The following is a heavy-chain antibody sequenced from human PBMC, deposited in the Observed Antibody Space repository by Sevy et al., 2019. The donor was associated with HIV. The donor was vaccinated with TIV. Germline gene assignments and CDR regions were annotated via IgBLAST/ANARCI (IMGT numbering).Heavy chain of an antibody. V-gene: IGHV3-23*01. Sequence: GGSLRLSCAASGFTFSSYAMSWVRQAPGKGLEWVSAISGSGGSTYYADSVKGRFTISRDNSKNTLYLQMNSLRAEDMAVYYCAKDLSGVRGVIITYAFDIWGQGTMVTVSS. J-gene: IGHJ3*02. CDR3: AKDLSGVRGVIITYAFDI. D-gene: IGHD3-10*01. CDR2: ISGSGGST. CDR1: GFTFSSYA.